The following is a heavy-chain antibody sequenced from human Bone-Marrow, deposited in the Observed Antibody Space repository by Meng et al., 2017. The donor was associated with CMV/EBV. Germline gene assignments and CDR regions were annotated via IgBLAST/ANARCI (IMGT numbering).Heavy chain of an antibody. Sequence: GESLKISCAASRLMFRYYWMSWVRQAPGKGLEWVAVISYDGSNKYYADSVKGRFTISRDNSKNTLYLQMNSLRAEDTAVYYCARDGGEVTGMDVWGQGTTVTVSS. V-gene: IGHV3-30-3*01. J-gene: IGHJ6*02. CDR1: RLMFRYYW. CDR3: ARDGGEVTGMDV. D-gene: IGHD3-10*01. CDR2: ISYDGSNK.